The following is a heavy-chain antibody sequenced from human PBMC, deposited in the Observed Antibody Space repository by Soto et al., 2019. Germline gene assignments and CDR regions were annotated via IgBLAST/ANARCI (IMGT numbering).Heavy chain of an antibody. CDR3: AKEIAGSSVVGAIDF. V-gene: IGHV3-23*01. Sequence: PGGSLRLSCEAFEFTFSTYAMTWVRQAPGKGLEWVSAISGSGDITYYADSMKGRFTISRDNSKNTLYLQMNNLRAEDTSVYYCAKEIAGSSVVGAIDFWGQGTLVTVSS. D-gene: IGHD1-26*01. CDR2: ISGSGDIT. CDR1: EFTFSTYA. J-gene: IGHJ4*02.